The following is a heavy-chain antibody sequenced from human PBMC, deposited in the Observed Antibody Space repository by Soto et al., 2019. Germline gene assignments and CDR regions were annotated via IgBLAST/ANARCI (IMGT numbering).Heavy chain of an antibody. CDR1: GGSISSSSYY. D-gene: IGHD4-4*01. Sequence: SETLSLTCTVSGGSISSSSYYWGWIRQPPGKGLEWIGSIYYSGSTYYNPSLKSRVTISVDTSKNQFSLKLSSVTAADTAVYYCARLDYSKIFDYWGQGTLVTVSS. CDR2: IYYSGST. CDR3: ARLDYSKIFDY. V-gene: IGHV4-39*01. J-gene: IGHJ4*02.